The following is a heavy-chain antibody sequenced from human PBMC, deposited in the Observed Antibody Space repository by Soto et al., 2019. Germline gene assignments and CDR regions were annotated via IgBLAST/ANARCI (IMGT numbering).Heavy chain of an antibody. D-gene: IGHD6-19*01. CDR3: ARHIAVAGTRGFDY. CDR2: IYHSGRT. CDR1: GASVSTNW. Sequence: QVQLRESGPGLVKPSGTLSLTCAVSGASVSTNWWSWVRQSPGTGLEWIGEIYHSGRTNYNPSLEGRSAISIAMSNTQFSLRLTSVPAAGTAVYYCARHIAVAGTRGFDYWGQGTLVTVSS. V-gene: IGHV4-4*02. J-gene: IGHJ4*02.